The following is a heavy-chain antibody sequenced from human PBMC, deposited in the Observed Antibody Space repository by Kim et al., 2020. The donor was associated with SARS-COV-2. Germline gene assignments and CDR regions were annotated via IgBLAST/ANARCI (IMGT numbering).Heavy chain of an antibody. CDR1: GGSFSGYY. D-gene: IGHD3-16*02. Sequence: SETLSLTCAVYGGSFSGYYWSWIRQPPGKGLEWIGEINHSGSTNYNPSLKSRVTISVDTSKNQFSLKLSSVTAADTAVYYCARGIYDYVWGSYRSNAFDYWGQGTLVTVSS. J-gene: IGHJ4*02. V-gene: IGHV4-34*01. CDR2: INHSGST. CDR3: ARGIYDYVWGSYRSNAFDY.